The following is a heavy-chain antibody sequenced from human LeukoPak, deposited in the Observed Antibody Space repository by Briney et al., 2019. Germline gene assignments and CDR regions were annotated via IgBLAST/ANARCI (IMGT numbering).Heavy chain of an antibody. V-gene: IGHV1-8*01. Sequence: GASVKVSCKASGYTFISFDIDWVRQATGQGLEWMGWMSPKSGDTDYAQKFQGRVTMTRNTSINTAYLELSSLRSDDTAVYYCARGRTHRRLWLGESTGGPFDYWGQGTLVTVSS. CDR1: GYTFISFD. CDR3: ARGRTHRRLWLGESTGGPFDY. D-gene: IGHD3-10*01. CDR2: MSPKSGDT. J-gene: IGHJ4*02.